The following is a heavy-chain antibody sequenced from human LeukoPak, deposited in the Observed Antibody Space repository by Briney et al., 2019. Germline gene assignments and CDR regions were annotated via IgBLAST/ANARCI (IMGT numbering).Heavy chain of an antibody. J-gene: IGHJ5*02. D-gene: IGHD5-12*01. CDR3: ARVKIVATTNWFDP. Sequence: SETLSLTCTVSGGSISSGGYYWSWIRQHPGKGLEWIGYIYYSGSTCYNPSLKSRVTTSVDTSKNQFSLKLSSVTAADTAVYYCARVKIVATTNWFDPWGQGTLVTVSS. CDR1: GGSISSGGYY. CDR2: IYYSGST. V-gene: IGHV4-31*03.